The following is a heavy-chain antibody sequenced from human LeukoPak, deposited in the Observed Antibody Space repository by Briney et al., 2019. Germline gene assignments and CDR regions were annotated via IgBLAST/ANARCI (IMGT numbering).Heavy chain of an antibody. J-gene: IGHJ4*02. CDR2: ISGSGGST. V-gene: IGHV3-23*01. Sequence: GGSLRLSCAASGFTFSSYAMSWVRQAPGKGLEWVPAISGSGGSTYYADSVKGRFTISRDNSKNTLYLQMNSLRAEDTAVYYCAKDLITIFGVVIHDLSVLRGQGTLVTVSS. CDR1: GFTFSSYA. D-gene: IGHD3-3*01. CDR3: AKDLITIFGVVIHDLSVL.